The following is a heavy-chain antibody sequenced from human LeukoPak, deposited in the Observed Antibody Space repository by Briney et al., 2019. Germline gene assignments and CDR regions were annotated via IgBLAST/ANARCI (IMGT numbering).Heavy chain of an antibody. V-gene: IGHV5-51*01. D-gene: IGHD6-13*01. CDR3: AREGTAATATSNWFDP. CDR2: IYPADSDT. Sequence: GESLQISSKASGCAFTTYWIAWVRQLPGKGLEWMGIIYPADSDTRYSPSFQGQVTISADESRSTAYLQWSSLKASDTATYYCAREGTAATATSNWFDPWGQGTLVTVSS. CDR1: GCAFTTYW. J-gene: IGHJ5*02.